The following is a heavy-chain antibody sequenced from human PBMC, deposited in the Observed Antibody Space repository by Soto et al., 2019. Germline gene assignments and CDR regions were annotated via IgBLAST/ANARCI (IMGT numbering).Heavy chain of an antibody. CDR1: GFTFSDYY. D-gene: IGHD1-1*01. Sequence: LRLSCEGSGFTFSDYYISCIRQAPGKGLEWISYSSNSGTFSRYADSVKGRFSISRDNTKNLLYLQMNSLRAEDTAVYYCARSGDNYNRLEYWGQGTPVTVSS. CDR2: SSNSGTFS. V-gene: IGHV3-11*06. CDR3: ARSGDNYNRLEY. J-gene: IGHJ4*02.